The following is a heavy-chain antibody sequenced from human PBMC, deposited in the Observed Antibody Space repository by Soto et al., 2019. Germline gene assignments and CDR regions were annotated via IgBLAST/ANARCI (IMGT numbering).Heavy chain of an antibody. Sequence: EVQLLESGGGLVQPGGSLRLSCAASGFTFSRYAMSWVRQAPGKGLEWVSALSSSGGSTYYADSVKGRFTISRDNSKNTLYLQMNSRRVEDTPVYYCTKGGDYGSGLFDPWGQGTLVTVSS. CDR1: GFTFSRYA. D-gene: IGHD3-10*01. V-gene: IGHV3-23*01. CDR2: LSSSGGST. CDR3: TKGGDYGSGLFDP. J-gene: IGHJ5*02.